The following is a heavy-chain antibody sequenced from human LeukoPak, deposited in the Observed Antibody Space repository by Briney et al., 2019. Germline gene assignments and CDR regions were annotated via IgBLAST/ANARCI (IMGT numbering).Heavy chain of an antibody. CDR3: ARVRHDSDDWVDP. J-gene: IGHJ5*02. Sequence: GGSLRLSCAASGFTFSSYWMHWVRQAPGKGLVWVSRINSDGSSTSYADSVKGRFTISRDNARNTLFLQMNSLRVEDTAVYYCARVRHDSDDWVDPWGQGTLVTVSS. CDR2: INSDGSST. D-gene: IGHD3-16*01. CDR1: GFTFSSYW. V-gene: IGHV3-74*01.